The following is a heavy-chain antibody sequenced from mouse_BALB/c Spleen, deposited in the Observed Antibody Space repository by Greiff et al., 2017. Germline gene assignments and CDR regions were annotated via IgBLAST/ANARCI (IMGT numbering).Heavy chain of an antibody. V-gene: IGHV2-9*02. CDR2: IWAGGST. CDR3: ATGNYVFAY. D-gene: IGHD2-1*01. CDR1: GFSLTSYG. J-gene: IGHJ3*01. Sequence: QVHVKQSGPGLVAPSQSLSITCTVSGFSLTSYGVHWVRQPPGKGLEWLGVIWAGGSTNYNSALMSRLSISKDNSKSQVFLKMNSLQTDDTAMYYCATGNYVFAYWGQGTLVTVSA.